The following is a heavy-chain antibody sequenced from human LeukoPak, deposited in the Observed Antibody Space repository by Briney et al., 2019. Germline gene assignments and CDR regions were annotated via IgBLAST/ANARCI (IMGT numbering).Heavy chain of an antibody. CDR2: IIPIFGTA. CDR1: GGTFSSYA. Sequence: ASVKVSCKASGGTFSSYAISWVRQAPGQGLEWMGGIIPIFGTANYAQKFQGRVTITADESTSTAYMELSSLRSEDTAVYYCARALPRFLEWLSPLDYWGQGTLVTVSS. D-gene: IGHD3-3*01. CDR3: ARALPRFLEWLSPLDY. J-gene: IGHJ4*02. V-gene: IGHV1-69*13.